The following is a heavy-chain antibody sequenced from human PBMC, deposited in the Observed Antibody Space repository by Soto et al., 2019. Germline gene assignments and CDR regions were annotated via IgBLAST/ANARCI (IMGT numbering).Heavy chain of an antibody. J-gene: IGHJ3*02. CDR3: AKDGKRRSIAVAVDAHHPAGAFDI. V-gene: IGHV3-23*01. CDR2: ISGSGGST. CDR1: GFTFSSYA. D-gene: IGHD6-19*01. Sequence: EVQLLESGGGLVQPGGSLRLSCAASGFTFSSYAMSWVRQAPGKGLEWVSAISGSGGSTYYADSVKGRFTISRDNSKNTLYLKMNSLRAEDTAVYYCAKDGKRRSIAVAVDAHHPAGAFDIWGQGTMVTVSS.